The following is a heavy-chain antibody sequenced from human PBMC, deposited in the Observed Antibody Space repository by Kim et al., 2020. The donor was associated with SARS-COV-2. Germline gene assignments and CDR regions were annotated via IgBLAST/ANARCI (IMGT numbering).Heavy chain of an antibody. Sequence: ASVKVSCKASGYTFTNYGITWVRQAPGQGPEWMGWISGYNVNTNSAQKFQGRATMTTDTSTSTAYMELRSLRSDDTAVYYCARGPRGAYYFDYWGQGTLVTVSS. CDR2: ISGYNVNT. CDR3: ARGPRGAYYFDY. CDR1: GYTFTNYG. J-gene: IGHJ4*02. D-gene: IGHD1-26*01. V-gene: IGHV1-18*01.